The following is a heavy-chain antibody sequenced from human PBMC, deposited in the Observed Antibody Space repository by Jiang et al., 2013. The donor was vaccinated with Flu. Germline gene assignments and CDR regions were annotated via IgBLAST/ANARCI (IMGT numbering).Heavy chain of an antibody. CDR2: ISSSSSYI. V-gene: IGHV3-21*01. J-gene: IGHJ4*02. CDR1: GFTFSSYS. D-gene: IGHD5-12*01. CDR3: ARDKGGLRGGFDY. Sequence: SGGGLVKPGGSLRLSCAASGFTFSSYSMNWVRQAPGKGLEWVSSISSSSSYIYYADSVKGRFTISRDNAKNSLYLQMNSLRAEDTAVYYCARDKGGLRGGFDYWGQGTLVTVSS.